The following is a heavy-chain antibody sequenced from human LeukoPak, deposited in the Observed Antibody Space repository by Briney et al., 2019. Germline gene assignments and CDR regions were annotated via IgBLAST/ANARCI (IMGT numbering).Heavy chain of an antibody. Sequence: PSETLSLTCTVSGGSVSSGSYYWSWIRQPPGKGLEWIGYIYYSGSTNYNPSLKSRVTISVDTSKNQFSLKLSSVTAADTAVYYCASEVSSGWSLDYWGQGTLVTVSS. CDR1: GGSVSSGSYY. J-gene: IGHJ4*02. V-gene: IGHV4-61*01. CDR3: ASEVSSGWSLDY. D-gene: IGHD6-19*01. CDR2: IYYSGST.